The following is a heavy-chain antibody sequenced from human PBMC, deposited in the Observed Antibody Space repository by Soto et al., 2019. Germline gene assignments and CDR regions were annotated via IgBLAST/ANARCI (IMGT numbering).Heavy chain of an antibody. J-gene: IGHJ6*02. Sequence: QVQLQESGPGLVKPSETLSLTCTVSGGSISSYYWSWIRQPPGKGLEWIGYIYYSGSTNYNPSLKSRVTISVDTSKNQFSLKLSSVTAADTAVYYCARDQKMYSRRVFDYYYYGMDVWGQGTTVTVSS. D-gene: IGHD6-13*01. CDR2: IYYSGST. V-gene: IGHV4-59*01. CDR3: ARDQKMYSRRVFDYYYYGMDV. CDR1: GGSISSYY.